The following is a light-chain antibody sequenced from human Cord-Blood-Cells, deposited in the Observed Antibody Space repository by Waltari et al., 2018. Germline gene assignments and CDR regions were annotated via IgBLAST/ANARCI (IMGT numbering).Light chain of an antibody. V-gene: IGLV1-40*01. J-gene: IGLJ2*01. Sequence: QSVLTQPPSVSGAPGQRVTISCTGSRSHIGAGYDVHWYQQLPGTAPKLLIYGNSNRPSGVPDRFSGSKSGTSASLAITGLQAEDEADYYCQSYDSSLSAVVFGGGTKLTVL. CDR3: QSYDSSLSAVV. CDR1: RSHIGAGYD. CDR2: GNS.